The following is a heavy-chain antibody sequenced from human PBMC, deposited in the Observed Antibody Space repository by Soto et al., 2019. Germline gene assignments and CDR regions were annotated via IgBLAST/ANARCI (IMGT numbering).Heavy chain of an antibody. CDR3: ARVPGMGGYFDY. CDR1: GFTFSSYA. V-gene: IGHV3-30-3*01. CDR2: ISYDGSNK. J-gene: IGHJ4*02. Sequence: PGGSLRLSCAASGFTFSSYAMHWVRQAPGKGLEWVAVISYDGSNKYYADSVKGRFTISRDNSKNTLYLQMNSLRAEDTAVYYCARVPGMGGYFDYWGQGTLVTVSS. D-gene: IGHD1-26*01.